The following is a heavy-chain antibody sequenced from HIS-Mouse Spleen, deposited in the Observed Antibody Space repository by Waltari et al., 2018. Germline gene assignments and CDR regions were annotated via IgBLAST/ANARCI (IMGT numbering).Heavy chain of an antibody. V-gene: IGHV1-2*02. CDR2: INPNSGGT. J-gene: IGHJ3*02. CDR3: ARYSSSWYADAFDI. Sequence: QVQLVQSGAEVKKPGASVKVSCKASGYTFTGYHMHWGRPAPGQGLEWMGWINPNSGGTNYAQKFQGRVTMTRDTSISTAYMELSRLRSDDTAVYYCARYSSSWYADAFDIWGQGTMVTVSS. CDR1: GYTFTGYH. D-gene: IGHD6-13*01.